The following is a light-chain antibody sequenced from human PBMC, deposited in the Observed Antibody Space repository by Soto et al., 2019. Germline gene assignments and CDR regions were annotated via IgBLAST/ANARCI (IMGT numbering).Light chain of an antibody. Sequence: EIVLTQSPGTLSLSPGERATLSCRASQRVSTNYLAWYQQKPGQAPRLLIYGASGRATGIPDRFSGSGSGTDFTLTISRLEPEDFASYYCQQYASSWTFGQGTKVEIK. J-gene: IGKJ1*01. CDR2: GAS. CDR1: QRVSTNY. CDR3: QQYASSWT. V-gene: IGKV3-20*01.